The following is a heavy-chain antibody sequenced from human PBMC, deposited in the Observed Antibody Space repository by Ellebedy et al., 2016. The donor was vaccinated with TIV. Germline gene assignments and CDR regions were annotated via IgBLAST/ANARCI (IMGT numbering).Heavy chain of an antibody. J-gene: IGHJ6*02. D-gene: IGHD2-2*01. CDR1: GGSFSGYY. V-gene: IGHV4-34*01. CDR2: INHGGST. CDR3: ASQLSLTTHGPYYYGMDV. Sequence: MPSETLSLSCAVSGGSFSGYYSSWIRQPPGKGLEWIGEINHGGSTNYNPSPKSRLTVSVDTSKNQFSLKLSSVTAADTAVYYGASQLSLTTHGPYYYGMDVWGQGTTVTVSS.